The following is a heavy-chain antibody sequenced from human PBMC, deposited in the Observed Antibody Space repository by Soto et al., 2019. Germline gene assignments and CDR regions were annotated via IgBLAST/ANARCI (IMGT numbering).Heavy chain of an antibody. Sequence: PSETLSLTCTVSGGSISSGDYYWSWIRQPPGKGLEWIGYIYYSGSTYYNPSLKSRVTISVDTSKNQFSLKLSSVTAADTAVYYCARRRVVTAIHYYYYYGMDVWGQGTTVTVSS. CDR1: GGSISSGDYY. CDR2: IYYSGST. CDR3: ARRRVVTAIHYYYYYGMDV. V-gene: IGHV4-30-4*01. D-gene: IGHD2-21*02. J-gene: IGHJ6*02.